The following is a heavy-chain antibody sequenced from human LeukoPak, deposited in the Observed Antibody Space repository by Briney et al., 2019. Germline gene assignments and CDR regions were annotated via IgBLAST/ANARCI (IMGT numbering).Heavy chain of an antibody. CDR3: ARAFGGVDRYFDY. CDR1: GGSISSSSYS. J-gene: IGHJ4*02. V-gene: IGHV4-39*01. Sequence: PSETLSLTCTVSGGSISSSSYSWGWIRQPPGKGLEWIGSIYYSGSTYYNPSLKSRVTISVDTSKNQFSLKLSSGTAADTAVYYCARAFGGVDRYFDYWGQGTLVTVSS. CDR2: IYYSGST. D-gene: IGHD3-16*01.